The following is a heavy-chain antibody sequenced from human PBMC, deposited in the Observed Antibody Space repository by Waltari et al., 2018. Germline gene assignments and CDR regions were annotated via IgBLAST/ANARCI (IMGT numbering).Heavy chain of an antibody. D-gene: IGHD6-13*01. V-gene: IGHV4-59*01. J-gene: IGHJ4*02. Sequence: QVQLQESGPGLVTPSETLSLTCTVSGGSISSYYWSWIRQPPGKGLEWIGYIYYSGSTNYNPSLKSRVTISVDTSKNQFSLKLSSVTAADTAVYYCARGYSSSWYYFDYWGQGTLVTVSS. CDR1: GGSISSYY. CDR2: IYYSGST. CDR3: ARGYSSSWYYFDY.